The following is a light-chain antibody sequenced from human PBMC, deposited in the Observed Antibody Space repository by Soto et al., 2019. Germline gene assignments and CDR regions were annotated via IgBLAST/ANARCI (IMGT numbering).Light chain of an antibody. V-gene: IGLV2-14*03. CDR2: DVT. CDR3: SSYTTSNTRQIV. Sequence: QSLVAPRAPLSWSPGQSLTLSCTGTSSEVGGYNYVSWYQHHPGKAPKLIIYDVTNRPSGVSNPFSGSKSGNTASLTISGLQPEDEADYYCSSYTTSNTRQIVFGTGTKVTVL. J-gene: IGLJ1*01. CDR1: SSEVGGYNY.